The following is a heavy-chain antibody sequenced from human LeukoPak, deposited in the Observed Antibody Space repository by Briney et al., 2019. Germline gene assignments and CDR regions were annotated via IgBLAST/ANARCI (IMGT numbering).Heavy chain of an antibody. CDR3: ARVGGYSYGYFALF. CDR2: INPNSGST. Sequence: ASVKVSCKASGYTFTGYYMHWVRQAPGQGLEWMGWINPNSGSTNYAQKFQGRVTMTRDTSISTAYMELSRLRSDDTAVYYCARVGGYSYGYFALFWGQGTLVTVSS. CDR1: GYTFTGYY. J-gene: IGHJ4*02. V-gene: IGHV1-2*02. D-gene: IGHD5-18*01.